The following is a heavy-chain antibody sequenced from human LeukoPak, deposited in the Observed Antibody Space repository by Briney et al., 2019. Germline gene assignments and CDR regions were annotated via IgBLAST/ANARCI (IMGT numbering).Heavy chain of an antibody. Sequence: GESLKISGKGSGSSFTTYGIGWVRQMPGKALEWMGIIYPGDSDTRYSPSFQGQVTISADKSISTAYLQWSSLKASDTAMYYCARRFGEFYAFDIWGQGTMVTVSS. D-gene: IGHD3-10*01. CDR1: GSSFTTYG. V-gene: IGHV5-51*01. CDR2: IYPGDSDT. J-gene: IGHJ3*02. CDR3: ARRFGEFYAFDI.